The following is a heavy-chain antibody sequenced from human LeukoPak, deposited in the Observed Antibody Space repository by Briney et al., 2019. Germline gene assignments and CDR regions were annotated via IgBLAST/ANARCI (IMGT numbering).Heavy chain of an antibody. J-gene: IGHJ5*02. Sequence: ASVKVSCKASGYTFTRYYMHWVRQAPGQRLEWMGWINPNSGGTNYAQKFQGRVTMTRDTSISTAYMELSRLRSDDTAVYYCARARRFLEWFDPWGQGTLVTVSS. V-gene: IGHV1-2*02. CDR1: GYTFTRYY. D-gene: IGHD3-3*01. CDR2: INPNSGGT. CDR3: ARARRFLEWFDP.